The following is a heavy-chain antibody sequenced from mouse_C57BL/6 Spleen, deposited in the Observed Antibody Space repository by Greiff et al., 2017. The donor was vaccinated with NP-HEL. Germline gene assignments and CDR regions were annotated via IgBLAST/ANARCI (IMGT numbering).Heavy chain of an antibody. J-gene: IGHJ2*01. V-gene: IGHV1-4*01. CDR2: INPSSGYT. D-gene: IGHD2-4*01. CDR1: GYTFTSYT. CDR3: ARSLYDYGYFDY. Sequence: QVHVKQSGAELARPGASVKMSCKASGYTFTSYTMHWVKQRPGQGLEWIGYINPSSGYTKYNQKFKDKATLTADKSSSTAYMQLSSLTSEDSAVYYCARSLYDYGYFDYWGQGTTLTVSS.